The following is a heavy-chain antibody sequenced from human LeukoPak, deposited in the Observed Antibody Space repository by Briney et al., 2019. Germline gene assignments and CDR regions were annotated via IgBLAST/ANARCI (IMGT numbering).Heavy chain of an antibody. D-gene: IGHD5-18*01. CDR3: ARRGGYKYGYNY. CDR1: GGSVSSEGYY. V-gene: IGHV4-61*08. J-gene: IGHJ4*02. CDR2: IYNSGST. Sequence: SETLSLTCTVSGGSVSSEGYYWSWIRQPPGKGLEWIGYIYNSGSTNYNPSIKSRVTISVDTSKNQFSLKLSSATAADTAVYYCARRGGYKYGYNYWGQGILVTVSS.